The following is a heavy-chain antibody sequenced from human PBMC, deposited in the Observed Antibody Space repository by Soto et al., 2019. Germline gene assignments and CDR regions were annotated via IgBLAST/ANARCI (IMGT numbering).Heavy chain of an antibody. V-gene: IGHV3-66*01. CDR3: ARGTCSSTSCFFDY. J-gene: IGHJ4*02. CDR1: GFTGSSNY. CDR2: IYSGGIT. D-gene: IGHD2-2*01. Sequence: GGSMRLSCAASGFTGSSNYMSWVRQKPGKGLEWVSLIYSGGITYYADSVKGRFTISRDNSKNTLYLQMNGLRAEDTAVYYCARGTCSSTSCFFDYWGQGTLVTVSS.